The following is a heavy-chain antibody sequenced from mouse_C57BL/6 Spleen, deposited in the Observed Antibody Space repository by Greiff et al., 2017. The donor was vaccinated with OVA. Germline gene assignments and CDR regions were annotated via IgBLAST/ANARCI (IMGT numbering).Heavy chain of an antibody. D-gene: IGHD2-4*01. CDR3: ARSRDYDEGNAMDY. CDR1: GYAFSSYW. CDR2: IYPGDGDT. Sequence: QVHVKQSGAELVKPGASVKISCKASGYAFSSYWMNWVKQRPGKGLEWIGQIYPGDGDTNYNGKFKGKATLTADKSSSTAYTQLSSLTSEDSAVYFCARSRDYDEGNAMDYWGQGTSVTVSS. V-gene: IGHV1-80*01. J-gene: IGHJ4*01.